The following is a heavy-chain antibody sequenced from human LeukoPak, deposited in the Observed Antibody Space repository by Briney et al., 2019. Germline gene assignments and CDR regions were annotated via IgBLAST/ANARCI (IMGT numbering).Heavy chain of an antibody. V-gene: IGHV1-46*01. D-gene: IGHD5-18*01. CDR3: ARDPPPSRYSYGQYYFDY. CDR2: INPSGGST. Sequence: ASVKVSCKASGYTFTSYYMHWVRQAPGQGLEWMGIINPSGGSTSYAQKFQGRVTMTRDMFTSTVYMELSSLRSEDTAVYYCARDPPPSRYSYGQYYFDYWGQGTLVTVSS. CDR1: GYTFTSYY. J-gene: IGHJ4*02.